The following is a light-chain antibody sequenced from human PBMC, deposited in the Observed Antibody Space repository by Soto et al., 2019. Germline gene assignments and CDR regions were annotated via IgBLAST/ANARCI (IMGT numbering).Light chain of an antibody. CDR3: CSYTTSNTRQIV. J-gene: IGLJ1*01. CDR1: SSDVGGYHY. CDR2: DVS. V-gene: IGLV2-14*03. Sequence: QSVLTQPASVSGSPGQSITISCTGTSSDVGGYHYVSWYQQHPGKAPKFMIYDVSSRPSGVSNRFSGSKSGNTASLTISGLQAEDEADYYCCSYTTSNTRQIVFGTGTKVTVL.